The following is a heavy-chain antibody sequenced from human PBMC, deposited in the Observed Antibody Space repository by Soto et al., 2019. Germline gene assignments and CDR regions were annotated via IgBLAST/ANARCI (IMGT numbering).Heavy chain of an antibody. J-gene: IGHJ4*02. D-gene: IGHD2-21*02. Sequence: QVQLQQWGAGLLKPSETLSLTCAVYGGSFSGYYWSWIRQPPGKGLEWIGEINHSGSTNYNPSLKSRVTISVDTSKNQFSLKLSSVAAADTAVYYCARGGIAYCGGDCYSRDYYCDYWGQGTLVTVSS. V-gene: IGHV4-34*01. CDR3: ARGGIAYCGGDCYSRDYYCDY. CDR1: GGSFSGYY. CDR2: INHSGST.